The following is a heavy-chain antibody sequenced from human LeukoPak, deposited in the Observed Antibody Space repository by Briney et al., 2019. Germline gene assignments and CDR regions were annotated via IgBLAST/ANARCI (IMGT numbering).Heavy chain of an antibody. V-gene: IGHV1-2*02. CDR3: ARDLVAAAGF. CDR2: TNPRNGDV. Sequence: GLEWIGWTNPRNGDVSYAQKFRGRVTMTRDTSISTAYLDLNGLTSDDTALYYCARDLVAAAGFWGQGTLVAVSS. D-gene: IGHD6-13*01. J-gene: IGHJ4*02.